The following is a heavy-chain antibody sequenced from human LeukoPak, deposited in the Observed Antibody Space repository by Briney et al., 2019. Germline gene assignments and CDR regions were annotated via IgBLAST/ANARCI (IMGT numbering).Heavy chain of an antibody. Sequence: GGSLRLSWAASGFTFSSIAMTWVRQAPGKGLEWVSTIRSNGETTYNADSVKGRFTISRDNSKKTLYLQLNSLRVEDTAIYYCAKGQELDDGVFDSWGQGTLVTVSS. J-gene: IGHJ4*02. CDR2: IRSNGETT. V-gene: IGHV3-23*01. CDR1: GFTFSSIA. D-gene: IGHD1-1*01. CDR3: AKGQELDDGVFDS.